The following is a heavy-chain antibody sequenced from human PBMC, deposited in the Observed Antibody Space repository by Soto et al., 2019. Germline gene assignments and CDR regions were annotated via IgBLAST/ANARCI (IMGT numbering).Heavy chain of an antibody. V-gene: IGHV3-30*19. D-gene: IGHD3-10*01. CDR1: GLTFSSDG. J-gene: IGHJ4*02. CDR3: ERVTYYYGSGSYYKGDY. CDR2: ITQEGSNK. Sequence: GGSVRLSGAAGGLTFSSDGMHWVRQAPGKWLEWVANITQEGSNKYYADSVKGRFTISRDNSKNTLYLQMNSLRAEDTAVYYCERVTYYYGSGSYYKGDYWRQGTLVTAS.